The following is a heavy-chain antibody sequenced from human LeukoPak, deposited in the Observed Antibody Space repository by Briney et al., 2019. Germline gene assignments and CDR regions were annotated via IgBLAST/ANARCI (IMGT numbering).Heavy chain of an antibody. CDR3: ARDSTDTAQTTTYFDY. Sequence: ASVKVSRKASGYTFTSYYMHWVRQAPGQGLEWMGIINPSGGSTSYAQKFQGRVTMTRDMSTSTVYMELSSLRSEDTAVYYCARDSTDTAQTTTYFDYWGQGTLVTVSS. CDR2: INPSGGST. CDR1: GYTFTSYY. J-gene: IGHJ4*02. V-gene: IGHV1-46*01. D-gene: IGHD5-18*01.